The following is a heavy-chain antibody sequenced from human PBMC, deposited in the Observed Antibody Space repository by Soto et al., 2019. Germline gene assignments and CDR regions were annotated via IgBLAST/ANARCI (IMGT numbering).Heavy chain of an antibody. V-gene: IGHV4-59*08. CDR1: GGSISSYY. Sequence: SETLSLTCTVTGGSISSYYWIWIRQPPGKGLEWIGYIYYSGSTNYNPSLKSRVTISVDTSKNQSSLKLSSVTAADTAVYYCASQFHYYGSGRYYYMDVWGKGTTVTVSS. CDR3: ASQFHYYGSGRYYYMDV. J-gene: IGHJ6*03. D-gene: IGHD3-10*01. CDR2: IYYSGST.